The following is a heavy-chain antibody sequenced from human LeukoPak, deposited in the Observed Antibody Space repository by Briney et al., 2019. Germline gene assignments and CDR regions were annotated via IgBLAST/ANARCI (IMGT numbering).Heavy chain of an antibody. CDR3: ARGPYDQNYNFWSGYYQTAFDY. D-gene: IGHD3-3*01. V-gene: IGHV1-2*06. Sequence: GASVKVSCKASGYTFTGYYMHWVRQAPGQGLEWMGRINPNSGGTNYAQKFRGRVTMTRDTSISTAYMELSRLRSDDTAVYYCARGPYDQNYNFWSGYYQTAFDYWGQGTLVTVSS. J-gene: IGHJ4*02. CDR2: INPNSGGT. CDR1: GYTFTGYY.